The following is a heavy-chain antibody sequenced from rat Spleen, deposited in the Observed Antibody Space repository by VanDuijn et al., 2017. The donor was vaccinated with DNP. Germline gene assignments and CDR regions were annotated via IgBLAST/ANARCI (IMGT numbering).Heavy chain of an antibody. CDR2: LSFDGTTS. D-gene: IGHD1-1*01. CDR3: ARSGYSSGGSWFAY. J-gene: IGHJ3*01. CDR1: GITFRDYY. V-gene: IGHV5-20*01. Sequence: EVQLVESGGGLVQPGRSLKLSCAASGITFRDYYMAWVRQAPTRGLEWVASLSFDGTTSYYRDSVKGRFTISRDNAKSSLYLQMDSLRSEDTATYYCARSGYSSGGSWFAYWGQGTLVTVSS.